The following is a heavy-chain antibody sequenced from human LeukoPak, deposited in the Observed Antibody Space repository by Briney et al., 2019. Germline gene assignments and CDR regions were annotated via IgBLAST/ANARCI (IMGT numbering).Heavy chain of an antibody. V-gene: IGHV1-18*01. J-gene: IGHJ5*02. Sequence: GASVKVSCKASGYTFTSYGISWVRQAPGQGLEWMGWISAYNGNTNYAQKLQGRVTMTTDTSTSTAYMELRSLRSDDTAVYYCARKEYCSSTSCPVGEDWFDPWGQGTLATVSS. CDR1: GYTFTSYG. CDR2: ISAYNGNT. CDR3: ARKEYCSSTSCPVGEDWFDP. D-gene: IGHD2-2*01.